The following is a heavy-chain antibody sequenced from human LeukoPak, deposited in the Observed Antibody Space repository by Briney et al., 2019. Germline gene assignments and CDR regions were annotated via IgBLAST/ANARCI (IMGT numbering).Heavy chain of an antibody. Sequence: SVKVSCKASGGTFSNYAINWVRQAPGQGLEWMGGISPMFGSPNYAQAFQGRVAITADRYTSTAYMELSSLISDDTAVYYCATTPEGLFQAHYWGQGTLVTVSS. CDR3: ATTPEGLFQAHY. V-gene: IGHV1-69*01. CDR2: ISPMFGSP. D-gene: IGHD1-14*01. J-gene: IGHJ4*02. CDR1: GGTFSNYA.